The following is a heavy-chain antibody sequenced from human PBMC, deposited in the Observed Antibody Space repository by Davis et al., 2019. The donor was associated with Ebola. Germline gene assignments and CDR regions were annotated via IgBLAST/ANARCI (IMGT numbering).Heavy chain of an antibody. CDR1: GYTFTGYY. D-gene: IGHD2-21*02. Sequence: ASVKVSCKASGYTFTGYYMHWVRQAPGQGLEWMGWINPNSGGPNYAQKFQGWVTMTRDTSISTAYMELSRLRSDDTAVYYCARGRPIVVVTAEQHYYYYYGMDVWGQGTTVTVSS. V-gene: IGHV1-2*04. CDR3: ARGRPIVVVTAEQHYYYYYGMDV. CDR2: INPNSGGP. J-gene: IGHJ6*02.